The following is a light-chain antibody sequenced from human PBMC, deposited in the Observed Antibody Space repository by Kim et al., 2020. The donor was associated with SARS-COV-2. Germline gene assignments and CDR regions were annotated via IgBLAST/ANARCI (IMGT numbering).Light chain of an antibody. V-gene: IGLV3-1*01. J-gene: IGLJ2*01. CDR2: QDS. CDR1: KLGDKY. CDR3: QAWDSSIVV. Sequence: SYELTQPPSASVSPGQTASITCSGDKLGDKYACWYQQKPGQSPVLVIYQDSKRPSGIPERFSGSNSGNTATLTISGTQAMDEADYYCQAWDSSIVV.